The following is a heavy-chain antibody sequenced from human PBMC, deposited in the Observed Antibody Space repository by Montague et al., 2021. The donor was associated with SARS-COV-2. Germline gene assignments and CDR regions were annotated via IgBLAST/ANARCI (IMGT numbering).Heavy chain of an antibody. CDR3: ARVQGITMIVVVIGAFDI. Sequence: SETLSLTCTVSGGSISSSTYYWGWIRQPPGKGLEWIGSIHHSGSTCYNPSLETRVTISVDTSKNQFSLKLSFVTAADTAVYYCARVQGITMIVVVIGAFDIWGQGTMVTVSS. V-gene: IGHV4-39*07. CDR2: IHHSGST. CDR1: GGSISSSTYY. J-gene: IGHJ3*02. D-gene: IGHD3-22*01.